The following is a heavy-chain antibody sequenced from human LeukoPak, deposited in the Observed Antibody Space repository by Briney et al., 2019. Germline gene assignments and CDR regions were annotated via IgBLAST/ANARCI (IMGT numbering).Heavy chain of an antibody. CDR3: AIVVTTDDY. J-gene: IGHJ4*02. CDR2: INSDGSTT. V-gene: IGHV3-74*01. CDR1: GFTFSTYW. D-gene: IGHD4-17*01. Sequence: GGSLRLSCAASGFTFSTYWMHWVRQAPGKGLVWVSRINSDGSTTTYADSVKGRFTISRDNAKSTLYLQMNSLRAEDTAVYYCAIVVTTDDYWGQGTLVTVSS.